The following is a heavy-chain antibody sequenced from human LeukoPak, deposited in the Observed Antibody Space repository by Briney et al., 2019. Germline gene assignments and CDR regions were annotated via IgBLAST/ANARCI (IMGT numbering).Heavy chain of an antibody. CDR3: ARSASSWYPPRISWFDP. CDR1: GGSISSSNW. D-gene: IGHD6-13*01. CDR2: IYHSGST. J-gene: IGHJ5*02. Sequence: SETLSLTCAVSGGSISSSNWWSWVRQPPGKGLEWIGEIYHSGSTNYNSSLKSRITFSVDKSKNQFSLKLSSVTAADTAVYYCARSASSWYPPRISWFDPWGQGTLVTVSS. V-gene: IGHV4-4*02.